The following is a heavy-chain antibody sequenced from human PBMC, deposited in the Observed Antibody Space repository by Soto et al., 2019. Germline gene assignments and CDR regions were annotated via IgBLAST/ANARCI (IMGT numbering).Heavy chain of an antibody. CDR2: VSPIYNMP. CDR1: GGTFSSHT. V-gene: IGHV1-69*02. D-gene: IGHD2-21*02. J-gene: IGHJ6*02. Sequence: VQLVQSGAEVREPGSSVKVSCQASGGTFSSHTMSWVRQAPGQGLEWMGRVSPIYNMPTYAPKFQGRVTITADKYTSTGSMELSSLRPEDTAVYYCASEDCGSDCALVGSYYWYGMDVWGQGTTVTVSS. CDR3: ASEDCGSDCALVGSYYWYGMDV.